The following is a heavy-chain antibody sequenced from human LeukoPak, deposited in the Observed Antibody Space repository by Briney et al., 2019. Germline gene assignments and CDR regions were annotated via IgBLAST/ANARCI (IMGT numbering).Heavy chain of an antibody. Sequence: PGGSLRLSCAASGFAFSDYIMDWVRQAPGMGLEWIARVRRGTNGYTTEYAASVKDRFIISRDDSKNALYLYMARLTAEDTALYYCTRDGGDSLYSAFDIWGQGTVVTVSS. CDR2: VRRGTNGYTT. CDR3: TRDGGDSLYSAFDI. J-gene: IGHJ3*02. CDR1: GFAFSDYI. V-gene: IGHV3-72*01. D-gene: IGHD3-16*01.